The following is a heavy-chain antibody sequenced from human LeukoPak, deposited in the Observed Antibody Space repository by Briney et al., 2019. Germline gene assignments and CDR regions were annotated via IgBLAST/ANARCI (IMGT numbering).Heavy chain of an antibody. D-gene: IGHD4-23*01. CDR2: IIPIFGTA. CDR1: GGTFSSYA. J-gene: IGHJ5*02. CDR3: ARDRWGGKYSWFDP. Sequence: ASVKVSCKASGGTFSSYAISWVRQAPGQGLEWMGGIIPIFGTANYAQKFQGRVTITTDESTSTAYMELSSLRSEDTAVYYCARDRWGGKYSWFDPWGQGTLVTVSS. V-gene: IGHV1-69*05.